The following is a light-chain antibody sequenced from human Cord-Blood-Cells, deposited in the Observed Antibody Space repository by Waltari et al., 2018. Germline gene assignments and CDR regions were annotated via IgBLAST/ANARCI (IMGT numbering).Light chain of an antibody. J-gene: IGLJ3*02. Sequence: QSALTQPRSVSGSPGPSVTISCTGTSSDVGGYNYVSSSQQPPGKAPNLMSYDVSKRPSGVPDRFSGSKSGNTASLTISGLQAEDEADYYCCSYAGSYTFSWVFGGGTKLTVL. CDR1: SSDVGGYNY. CDR3: CSYAGSYTFSWV. CDR2: DVS. V-gene: IGLV2-11*01.